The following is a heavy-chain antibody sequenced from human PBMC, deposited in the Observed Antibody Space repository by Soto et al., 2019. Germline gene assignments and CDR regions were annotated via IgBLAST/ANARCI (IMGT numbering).Heavy chain of an antibody. CDR3: ARPFGDYGDYAWSLRY. Sequence: QVQLVQSGAEVKKPGASVKVSCKASGYTFSCYAMGWVRQAPGQGLEWMGWISAYNGNTDYAQKFQGRVTMTTDTSTSTAYMELRSLTSDDTAVYYCARPFGDYGDYAWSLRYWGQGTLVTVSS. CDR2: ISAYNGNT. J-gene: IGHJ4*02. D-gene: IGHD4-17*01. V-gene: IGHV1-18*01. CDR1: GYTFSCYA.